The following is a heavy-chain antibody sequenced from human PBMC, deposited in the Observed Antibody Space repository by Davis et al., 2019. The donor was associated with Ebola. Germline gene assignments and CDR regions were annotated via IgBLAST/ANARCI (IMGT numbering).Heavy chain of an antibody. CDR1: GYTFTSYD. D-gene: IGHD2-2*01. J-gene: IGHJ6*02. CDR3: ARDIAQPHPYGMDV. CDR2: MNPNSGNT. V-gene: IGHV1-8*01. Sequence: ASVKVSCKASGYTFTSYDINWVRQATGQGLEWMGWMNPNSGNTGYAQKFQGRVTMTRDTSISTAYMELSRLRSDDTAVYYCARDIAQPHPYGMDVWGQGTTVTVSS.